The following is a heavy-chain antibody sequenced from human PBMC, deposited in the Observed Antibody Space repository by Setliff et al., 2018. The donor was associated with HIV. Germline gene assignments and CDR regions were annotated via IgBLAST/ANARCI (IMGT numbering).Heavy chain of an antibody. J-gene: IGHJ4*02. CDR1: GFFFSDHY. CDR2: ISSSSSYI. D-gene: IGHD2-21*01. V-gene: IGHV3-21*01. Sequence: GGSLRLSCAVSGFFFSDHYMNWVRQAPGKGLEWVSSISSSSSYIYYADSVKGRFTISRDNAKNSLYLQMNSLRAEDTAVYYCARDFGLTYWGQGTLVTVSS. CDR3: ARDFGLTY.